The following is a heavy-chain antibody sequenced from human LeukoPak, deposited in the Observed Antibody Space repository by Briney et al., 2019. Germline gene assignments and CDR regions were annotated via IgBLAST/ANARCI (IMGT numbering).Heavy chain of an antibody. J-gene: IGHJ3*02. D-gene: IGHD1-26*01. CDR1: GDSISSSSYY. Sequence: SETLSLTCTVSGDSISSSSYYWGWIRQPPGKGLEWIGSLYYSGSTYYNPSLKSRVTISVDTSKNQLSLKLSSVTAADTAVYYCARLFLVGAESEDAFDIWGQGTMVTVSS. CDR3: ARLFLVGAESEDAFDI. V-gene: IGHV4-39*07. CDR2: LYYSGST.